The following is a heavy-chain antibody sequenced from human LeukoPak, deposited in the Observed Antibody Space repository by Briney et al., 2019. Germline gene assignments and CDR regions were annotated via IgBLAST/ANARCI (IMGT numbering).Heavy chain of an antibody. CDR3: ARPGDSGSYRLGAFDI. CDR1: GFTFSSYA. Sequence: GGSLRLSCAASGFTFSSYAMHWVRQAPGKGLEYVSAISSNGGSTYYANSVKGRFTISRDNSKNTLYLQMNSLRAEDTAVYYCARPGDSGSYRLGAFDIWGQGTMVTVSS. J-gene: IGHJ3*02. D-gene: IGHD1-26*01. V-gene: IGHV3-64*01. CDR2: ISSNGGST.